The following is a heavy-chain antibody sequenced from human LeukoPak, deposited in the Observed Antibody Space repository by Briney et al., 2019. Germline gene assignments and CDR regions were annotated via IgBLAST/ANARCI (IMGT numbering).Heavy chain of an antibody. J-gene: IGHJ4*02. D-gene: IGHD6-19*01. V-gene: IGHV3-30*02. CDR1: GFTFSSYG. CDR2: IWYDGSNK. Sequence: GGSLRLSCAASGFTFSSYGMHWVRQAPGKGLEWVAVIWYDGSNKYYADSVKGRFTISRDNSKNTLYLQMNSLRAEDTAVYYCAKPRSRAVAGYYYFDYWGQGTLATVSS. CDR3: AKPRSRAVAGYYYFDY.